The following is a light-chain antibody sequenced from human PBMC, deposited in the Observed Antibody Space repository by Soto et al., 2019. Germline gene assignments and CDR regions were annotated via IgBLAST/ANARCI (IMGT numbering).Light chain of an antibody. CDR2: EGS. CDR1: SSDVGNYNL. V-gene: IGLV2-23*01. CDR3: CSFAGSTTFYV. J-gene: IGLJ1*01. Sequence: QSVLTQPASVSGSPGQSITISCTGTSSDVGNYNLVSWYQQHPGKAPKLIIYEGSKRPSGVSNRFSDSKSGNTASLTISGLQAEDEADYHCCSFAGSTTFYVFGTGTKVTV.